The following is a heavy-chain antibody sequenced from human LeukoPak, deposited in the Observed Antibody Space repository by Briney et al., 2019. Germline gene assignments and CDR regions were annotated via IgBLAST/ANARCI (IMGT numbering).Heavy chain of an antibody. CDR1: GYTFTSYG. CDR3: VRVYPYYDILTGPPHMRYFDY. D-gene: IGHD3-9*01. CDR2: ISAYNGNT. J-gene: IGHJ4*02. Sequence: ASVKVSCKASGYTFTSYGISWVRQAPGQGLEWMGWISAYNGNTNYAQKLQGRVTMTTDTSTSTAYMELRSLRSDDTAVYYCVRVYPYYDILTGPPHMRYFDYWGQGTLVTVSS. V-gene: IGHV1-18*01.